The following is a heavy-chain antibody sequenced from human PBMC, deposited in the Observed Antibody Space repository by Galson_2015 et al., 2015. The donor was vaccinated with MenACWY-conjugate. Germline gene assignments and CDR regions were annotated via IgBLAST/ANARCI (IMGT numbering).Heavy chain of an antibody. V-gene: IGHV1-2*04. CDR3: ARDPIASPATGGMDV. Sequence: SVKVSCKASGYTFTGYYMHWVRQAPGQGLEWMGWVNPNGGDTNYAQEFQGWVTMTRDTSISTAYMELSRLTSDDTAVSYCARDPIASPATGGMDVWGQGTTVTVSS. J-gene: IGHJ6*02. D-gene: IGHD6-13*01. CDR1: GYTFTGYY. CDR2: VNPNGGDT.